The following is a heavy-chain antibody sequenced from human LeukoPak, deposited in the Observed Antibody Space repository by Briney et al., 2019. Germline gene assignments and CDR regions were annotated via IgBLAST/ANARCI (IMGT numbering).Heavy chain of an antibody. J-gene: IGHJ4*02. V-gene: IGHV4-4*07. CDR2: IYTSGST. Sequence: SETLSLTCTVSGGSISSFHWSLIRQAAGKGLEWIGRIYTSGSTNYNPSLKSRITMSVDTSKNQFSLKLRSVAAADTAVYYCARGSGSYPPLDYWGQGTLVTVSS. D-gene: IGHD3-10*01. CDR3: ARGSGSYPPLDY. CDR1: GGSISSFH.